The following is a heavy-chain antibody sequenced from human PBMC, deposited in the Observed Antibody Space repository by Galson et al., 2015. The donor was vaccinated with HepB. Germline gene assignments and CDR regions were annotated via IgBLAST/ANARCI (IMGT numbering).Heavy chain of an antibody. CDR2: ISYDGSNK. V-gene: IGHV3-30-3*01. D-gene: IGHD3-22*01. CDR3: ARVFHYGSDTEPYNWFDP. J-gene: IGHJ5*02. CDR1: GFTFSSYA. Sequence: SLRLSCAASGFTFSSYAMHWVRQAPGKGLEWVAVISYDGSNKYYADSVKGRFTISRDNSKNTLFLQMNSLRAEDTAVYYCARVFHYGSDTEPYNWFDPWGQGTLVTVSS.